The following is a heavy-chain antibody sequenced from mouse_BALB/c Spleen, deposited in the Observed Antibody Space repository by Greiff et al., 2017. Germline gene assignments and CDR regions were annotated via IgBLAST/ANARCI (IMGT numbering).Heavy chain of an antibody. CDR3: ARGGGYSYFDY. Sequence: VHVKQSGAELVKPGASVKLSCTASGFNIKDTYMHWVKQRPEQGLEWIGRIDPANGNTKYDPKFQGKATITADTSSNTAYLQLSSLTSEDTAVYYCARGGGYSYFDYWGQGTTLTVSS. D-gene: IGHD2-3*01. CDR1: GFNIKDTY. J-gene: IGHJ2*01. V-gene: IGHV14-3*02. CDR2: IDPANGNT.